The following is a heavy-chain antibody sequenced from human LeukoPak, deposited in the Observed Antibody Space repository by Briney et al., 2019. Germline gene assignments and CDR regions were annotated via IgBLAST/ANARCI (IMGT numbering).Heavy chain of an antibody. V-gene: IGHV3-7*01. CDR3: AGGKTFFVY. J-gene: IGHJ4*02. Sequence: PGGSLRLSCAASGFSFSSYWMTWVRQAPGKGLEWVANIKQDGSEKYYVDPVKGRFTISRDNAKNSLYLQMNSLRAEDTAVYYCAGGKTFFVYWGQGTLATVSS. CDR2: IKQDGSEK. CDR1: GFSFSSYW.